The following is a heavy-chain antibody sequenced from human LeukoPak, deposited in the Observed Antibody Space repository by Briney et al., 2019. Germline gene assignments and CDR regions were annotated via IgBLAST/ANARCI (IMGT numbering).Heavy chain of an antibody. D-gene: IGHD6-13*01. V-gene: IGHV1-69*06. Sequence: EASVKVSCKASGGTFSSYAISWVRQAPGQGLEWMGGIIPIFGTANYAQKVQGRVTITADKSTSTAYMELSSLRSEDTAVYYCARDLTSSSWYSGGEFDYWGQGTLVTVSS. J-gene: IGHJ4*02. CDR1: GGTFSSYA. CDR2: IIPIFGTA. CDR3: ARDLTSSSWYSGGEFDY.